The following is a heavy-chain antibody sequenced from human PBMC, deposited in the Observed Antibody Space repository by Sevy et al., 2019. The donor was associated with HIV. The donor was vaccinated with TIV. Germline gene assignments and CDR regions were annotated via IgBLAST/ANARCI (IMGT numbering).Heavy chain of an antibody. J-gene: IGHJ4*02. Sequence: GGSLRLSCAASGFTFSSYRMNWVRQAPGKGLEWVAFIRSSSSKIYYEDSVKGRFTISRDNAKNSLYLQMNSLRAEDTAVNDCARGGRPCMVRDRGDFDYWGQGTLVTVSS. CDR2: IRSSSSKI. CDR3: ARGGRPCMVRDRGDFDY. CDR1: GFTFSSYR. D-gene: IGHD3-10*01. V-gene: IGHV3-21*01.